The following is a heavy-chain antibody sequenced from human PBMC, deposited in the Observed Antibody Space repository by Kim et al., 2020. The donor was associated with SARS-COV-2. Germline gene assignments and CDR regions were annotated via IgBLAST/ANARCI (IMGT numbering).Heavy chain of an antibody. D-gene: IGHD6-19*01. V-gene: IGHV3-73*01. J-gene: IGHJ4*02. Sequence: GGSLRLSCAASGFIFSDSGLHWVRQASGKGLEWVGRIKSKPNNYATAYAASVKGRFTISRDDSKNTAYLQMNSLKTEDTAVYYCIRVDGGWTFPFWGQGTLVTVSS. CDR1: GFIFSDSG. CDR3: IRVDGGWTFPF. CDR2: IKSKPNNYAT.